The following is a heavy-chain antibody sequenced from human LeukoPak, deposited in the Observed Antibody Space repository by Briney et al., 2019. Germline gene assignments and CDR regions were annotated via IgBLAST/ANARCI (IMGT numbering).Heavy chain of an antibody. V-gene: IGHV3-33*01. CDR2: IWYDGSNK. CDR1: GFIFSSYG. J-gene: IGHJ2*01. CDR3: ATYGDSRRRDWYFDL. Sequence: GRSLRVSRAASGFIFSSYGMHWVRQAPGKGLEWVAVIWYDGSNKFYADSVKGRFTISRDNSKNALYLQMNSLRAEDTAVYYCATYGDSRRRDWYFDLWGRGTLVSVSS. D-gene: IGHD4-17*01.